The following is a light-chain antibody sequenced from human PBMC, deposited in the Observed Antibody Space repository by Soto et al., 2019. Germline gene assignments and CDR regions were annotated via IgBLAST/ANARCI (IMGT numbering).Light chain of an antibody. Sequence: DIQMTQSPSTLSASVGDRVTITCRASQSINTYVNWYQKKLGKAPTLLIYAASSLQSGVPSRFSGSGSGTDFTLTISSLQPEDFATYFCQQCYSSPRTFGQGTKVDIK. CDR3: QQCYSSPRT. J-gene: IGKJ1*01. V-gene: IGKV1-39*01. CDR2: AAS. CDR1: QSINTY.